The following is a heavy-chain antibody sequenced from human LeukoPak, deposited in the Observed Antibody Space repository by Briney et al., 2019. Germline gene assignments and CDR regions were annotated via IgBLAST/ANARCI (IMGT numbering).Heavy chain of an antibody. CDR3: ARDWGSSGGLGVGY. Sequence: SEALSLTCTVSDASISGYYWSWIRQPPGKGLEWIGSIHFSGSTNYNPSLRSRVTISVDTSKNQFSLKLSSVTAADTAVYYCARDWGSSGGLGVGYWGQGALVTVSS. V-gene: IGHV4-59*01. CDR1: DASISGYY. D-gene: IGHD6-19*01. CDR2: IHFSGST. J-gene: IGHJ4*02.